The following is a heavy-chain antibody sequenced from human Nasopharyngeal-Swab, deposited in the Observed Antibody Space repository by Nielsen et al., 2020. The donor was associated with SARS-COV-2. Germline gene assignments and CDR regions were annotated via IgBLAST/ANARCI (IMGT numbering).Heavy chain of an antibody. V-gene: IGHV3-7*04. CDR2: IKQDGSEK. D-gene: IGHD1-7*01. J-gene: IGHJ6*03. CDR1: GFTFSSYW. Sequence: GGSLRLSCAASGFTFSSYWMSWVRQAPGKGLEWVANIKQDGSEKYYVDSVKGRFTISRDNAKNSLYLQMNSLRAEDTAVYYCARGLNWNYFRRQEYYMDVWGKGTTVTVSS. CDR3: ARGLNWNYFRRQEYYMDV.